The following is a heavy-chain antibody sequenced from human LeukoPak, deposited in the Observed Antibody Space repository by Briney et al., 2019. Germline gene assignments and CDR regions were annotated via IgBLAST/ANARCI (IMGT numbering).Heavy chain of an antibody. Sequence: PSETLSLTCAVYGGSFSGYYWSWIRQPPGKGLEWIGEINHSGSTNYNPSLKSRVTISLDTSKNQFSLKLSSVTAADTAVYYCARRRYTSGQIDCWGQGTLVTVSS. V-gene: IGHV4-34*01. D-gene: IGHD6-19*01. CDR1: GGSFSGYY. J-gene: IGHJ4*02. CDR3: ARRRYTSGQIDC. CDR2: INHSGST.